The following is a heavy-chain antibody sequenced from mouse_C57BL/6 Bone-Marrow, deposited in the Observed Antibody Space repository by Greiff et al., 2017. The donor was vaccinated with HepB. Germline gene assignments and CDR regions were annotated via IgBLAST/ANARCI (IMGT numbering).Heavy chain of an antibody. CDR1: GFTFSSYA. J-gene: IGHJ1*03. V-gene: IGHV5-4*01. Sequence: DVQLQESGGGLVKPGGSLKLSCAASGFTFSSYAMSWVRQTPEKRLEWVATISDGGSYTYYPDNVKGRFTISRDNAKNNLYLQMRHLKSEDTAMYYCARDDGYYWYFDVWGTGTTVTVSS. CDR2: ISDGGSYT. D-gene: IGHD2-3*01. CDR3: ARDDGYYWYFDV.